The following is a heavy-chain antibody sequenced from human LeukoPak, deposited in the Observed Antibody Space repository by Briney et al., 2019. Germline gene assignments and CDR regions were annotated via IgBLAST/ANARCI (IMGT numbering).Heavy chain of an antibody. D-gene: IGHD2-2*01. V-gene: IGHV4-59*01. J-gene: IGHJ6*03. Sequence: SETLSLTCTVSGGSISSYYWSWIRQPPGKGLESIGYIYYSGSTNYNPSLKSRVTISVDTSKNQFSLKLSSVTAADTAVYYCARAPPYCSSTSCPTDYYYMDVWGKGTTVTVSS. CDR2: IYYSGST. CDR3: ARAPPYCSSTSCPTDYYYMDV. CDR1: GGSISSYY.